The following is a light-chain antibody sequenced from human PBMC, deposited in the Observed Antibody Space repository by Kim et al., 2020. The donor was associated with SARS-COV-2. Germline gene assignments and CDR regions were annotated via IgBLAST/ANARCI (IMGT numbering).Light chain of an antibody. CDR3: QSYDSSLTGWV. CDR2: GNS. J-gene: IGLJ3*02. CDR1: SSNIGAGYD. Sequence: QSVLTQPPSVSGAPGQRVTISCTGRSSNIGAGYDVHWYQQLPGTAPKLLIYGNSNRPSGVPDRFSGSKSGTSASLAITGLQAEDEADYYCQSYDSSLTGWVFGVWTPLTV. V-gene: IGLV1-40*01.